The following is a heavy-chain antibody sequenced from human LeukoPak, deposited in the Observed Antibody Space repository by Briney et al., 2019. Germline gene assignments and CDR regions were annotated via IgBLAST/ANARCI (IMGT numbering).Heavy chain of an antibody. D-gene: IGHD5-12*01. CDR3: VRDGGYSGYEY. CDR1: GFTFGSYW. CDR2: IKQDGSER. J-gene: IGHJ4*02. V-gene: IGHV3-7*04. Sequence: GGSLRLSCAASGFTFGSYWMTWVRQAPGKGLEWVANIKQDGSERYYVDSMKGRITISRDNAKKSLYLEVNSLSAEDTAVYYCVRDGGYSGYEYWGQGTQVTVSS.